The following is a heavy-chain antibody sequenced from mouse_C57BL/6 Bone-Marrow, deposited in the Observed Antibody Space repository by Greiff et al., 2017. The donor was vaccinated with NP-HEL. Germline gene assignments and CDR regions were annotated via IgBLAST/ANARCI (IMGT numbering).Heavy chain of an antibody. V-gene: IGHV1-15*01. CDR3: TRQNWDGAWFAY. CDR2: IDPETGGT. J-gene: IGHJ3*01. D-gene: IGHD4-1*01. CDR1: GYTFTDYE. Sequence: QVQLQQSGAELVRPGASVTPSCKASGYTFTDYEMHWVKQTPVHGLEWIGAIDPETGGTAYNQKFKGKAILTADKSSSTAYMELRSLTSEDSAVYYCTRQNWDGAWFAYWGQGTLVTVSA.